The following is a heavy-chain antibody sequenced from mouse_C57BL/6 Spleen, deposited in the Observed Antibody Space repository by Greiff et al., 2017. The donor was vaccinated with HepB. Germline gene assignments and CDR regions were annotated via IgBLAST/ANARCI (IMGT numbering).Heavy chain of an antibody. J-gene: IGHJ4*01. V-gene: IGHV1-74*01. D-gene: IGHD2-3*01. CDR1: GYTFTSYL. CDR2: IHPSDSDT. Sequence: QVQLQQPVAELVKPGASVKVSCKASGYTFTSYLMHWVKQRPGQGLEWIGRIHPSDSDTNYNQKFKGKATLTVDKSSSTAYMQLSSLTSEDSAVYCCAKSLPIDDGYQGLYAVDYRGQGTTVTVAS. CDR3: AKSLPIDDGYQGLYAVDY.